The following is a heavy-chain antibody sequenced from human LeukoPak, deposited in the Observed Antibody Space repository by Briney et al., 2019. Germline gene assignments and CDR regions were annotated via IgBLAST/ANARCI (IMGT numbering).Heavy chain of an antibody. D-gene: IGHD3-9*01. CDR3: AKVSSFDWLYYFDY. V-gene: IGHV1-2*02. CDR2: INPNSGDT. J-gene: IGHJ4*02. Sequence: ASVKVSCKASGYSFTGYYIHWVRQAPGQGLGCMGWINPNSGDTNYAQKFQGRVTMTRDTSISTAYMELSRLRSDDTAIYYCAKVSSFDWLYYFDYCGQGTLVTVSS. CDR1: GYSFTGYY.